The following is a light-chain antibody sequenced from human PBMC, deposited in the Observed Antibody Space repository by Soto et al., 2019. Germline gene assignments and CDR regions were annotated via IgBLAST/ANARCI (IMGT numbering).Light chain of an antibody. V-gene: IGLV2-14*01. CDR2: EVT. Sequence: QSALTQPASVSGSPGQSITISCTGTSSDVGGYNFVSWYQQHPGKAPKLIIYEVTNRPSGVSNRFSGSKSANTASLTISGLQAEDEADYYCSSYTSSTTRVFGTGTKPPS. CDR3: SSYTSSTTRV. CDR1: SSDVGGYNF. J-gene: IGLJ1*01.